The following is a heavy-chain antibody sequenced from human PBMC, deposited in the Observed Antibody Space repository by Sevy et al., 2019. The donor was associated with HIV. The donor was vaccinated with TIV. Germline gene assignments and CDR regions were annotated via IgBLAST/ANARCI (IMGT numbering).Heavy chain of an antibody. CDR2: FDPEDGKT. CDR3: TITKDYYDNSGYPFDY. CDR1: GYTLTQLS. J-gene: IGHJ4*02. V-gene: IGHV1-24*01. D-gene: IGHD3-22*01. Sequence: ASVKLSCKVSGYTLTQLSMHWVRQAPGKRLEWMGTFDPEDGKTIYAQKFQGRVTLTEDTSTDTAYMELSSLRPEDTAVFYCTITKDYYDNSGYPFDYWGQRTLVTVSS.